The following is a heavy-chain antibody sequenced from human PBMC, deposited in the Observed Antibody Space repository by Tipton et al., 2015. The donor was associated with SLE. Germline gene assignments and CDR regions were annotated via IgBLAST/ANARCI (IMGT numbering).Heavy chain of an antibody. D-gene: IGHD2-2*01. CDR2: IRYDGSNK. CDR1: GFTFSSYG. V-gene: IGHV3-30*02. J-gene: IGHJ6*02. Sequence: LRLSCAASGFTFSSYGMHWVRQAPGKGLEWVAFIRYDGSNKYYADSVKGRFTISRDNSKNTLYLQMNSLRAEDTAVYYCAKDGVRYCSSTSCPYGMDVWGQGTTVTVSS. CDR3: AKDGVRYCSSTSCPYGMDV.